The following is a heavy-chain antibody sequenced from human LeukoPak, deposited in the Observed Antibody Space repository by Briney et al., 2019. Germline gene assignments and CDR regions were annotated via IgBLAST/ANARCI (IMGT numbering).Heavy chain of an antibody. CDR3: ARRSRGYCSDTSCHFDY. D-gene: IGHD2-15*01. J-gene: IGHJ4*02. CDR2: IYPGDSDA. V-gene: IGHV5-51*01. Sequence: AESLKISCEGSGYPFSSYCIAWVRHKPRKGLEWMGIIYPGDSDATYNPSFQGQVTISGDKFMNTAYLQWSSLKASDTAIYYCARRSRGYCSDTSCHFDYWGQGTLVTVSS. CDR1: GYPFSSYC.